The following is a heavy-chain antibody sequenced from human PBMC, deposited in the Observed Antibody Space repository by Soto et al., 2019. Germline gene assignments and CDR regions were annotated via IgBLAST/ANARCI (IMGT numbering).Heavy chain of an antibody. CDR1: GCTFTGYY. CDR3: ARDRLAVRGVPIFDT. Sequence: ASVKVYCNASGCTFTGYYMHCVRQSPGQGLEWMGWINPNSGGTNYAQKFQGWVTMTRDTSISTAYMELSRLRSDDTAVYYCARDRLAVRGVPIFDTWGQGTLVTVSS. V-gene: IGHV1-2*04. CDR2: INPNSGGT. J-gene: IGHJ5*02. D-gene: IGHD3-10*01.